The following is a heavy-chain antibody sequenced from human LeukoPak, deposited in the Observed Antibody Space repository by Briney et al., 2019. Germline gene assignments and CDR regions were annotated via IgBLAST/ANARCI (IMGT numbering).Heavy chain of an antibody. J-gene: IGHJ3*02. CDR3: AKDLVSGITMTLDAFDI. CDR1: GFTFSSYA. Sequence: GGSLRLSCAASGFTFSSYAMSWVRQAPGKGLEWVSAISGSGGSTYYADSVKGRFTISRDNSKNTLYLQMNSLRAEDTAVYYCAKDLVSGITMTLDAFDIWGQGTMVTVSS. V-gene: IGHV3-23*01. CDR2: ISGSGGST. D-gene: IGHD3-22*01.